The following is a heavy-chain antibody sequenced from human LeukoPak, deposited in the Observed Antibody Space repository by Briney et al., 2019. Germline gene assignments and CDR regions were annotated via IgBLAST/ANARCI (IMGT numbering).Heavy chain of an antibody. CDR2: IWYDGSNK. Sequence: GRSLRLSCAASGFTFSSYVMHWVRQAPGKGLEGVAVIWYDGSNKYYADSVKGRFTISRDNSKNTLYLQMNSLRAEDTAVYYCASGGADDAFDIWGQGTMVTVSS. J-gene: IGHJ3*02. V-gene: IGHV3-33*01. CDR1: GFTFSSYV. CDR3: ASGGADDAFDI. D-gene: IGHD1-26*01.